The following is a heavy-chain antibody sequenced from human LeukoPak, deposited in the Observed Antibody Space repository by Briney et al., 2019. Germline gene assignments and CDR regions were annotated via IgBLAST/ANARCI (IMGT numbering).Heavy chain of an antibody. Sequence: ASVKVSCKASEYTFTGYYMHWVRQAPGQGLEWMGWINPNSGGTNYAQKFQGRVTMTRDTSISTAYMELSRLRSDDTAVYYCARTFTYGSEVWSFDYWGQGTLVTVSS. CDR1: EYTFTGYY. V-gene: IGHV1-2*02. CDR2: INPNSGGT. J-gene: IGHJ4*02. D-gene: IGHD3-10*01. CDR3: ARTFTYGSEVWSFDY.